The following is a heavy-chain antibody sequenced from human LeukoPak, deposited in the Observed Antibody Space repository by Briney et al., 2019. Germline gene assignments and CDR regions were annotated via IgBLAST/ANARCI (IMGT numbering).Heavy chain of an antibody. CDR1: GYTFTGYY. V-gene: IGHV1-2*02. Sequence: ASVKVSCKASGYTFTGYYMHWVRQAPGQGLEWMGWINPNSGGTNYAQKFQGRVTITRDTSASTAYMELSSLRSEDMAVYYCARDSGLANYYYYMDVWGKGTTVTVSS. CDR2: INPNSGGT. CDR3: ARDSGLANYYYYMDV. J-gene: IGHJ6*03. D-gene: IGHD6-13*01.